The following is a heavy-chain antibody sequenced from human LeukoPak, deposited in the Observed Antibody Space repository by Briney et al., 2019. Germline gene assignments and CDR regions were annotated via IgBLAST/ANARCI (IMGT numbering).Heavy chain of an antibody. Sequence: GGSLRLSCAASGFTFSSYSMNWVRQAPGKGLGWVSSISSSSSYIYYADSVKGRFTISRDNAKNSLYLQMNSLRAEDTAVYFCAKAKTAAGSDYWGQGTLVTVSS. V-gene: IGHV3-21*01. J-gene: IGHJ4*02. D-gene: IGHD6-13*01. CDR1: GFTFSSYS. CDR3: AKAKTAAGSDY. CDR2: ISSSSSYI.